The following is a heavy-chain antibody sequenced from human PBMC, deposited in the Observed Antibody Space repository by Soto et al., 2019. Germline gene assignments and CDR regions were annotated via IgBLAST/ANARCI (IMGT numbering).Heavy chain of an antibody. V-gene: IGHV3-23*01. J-gene: IGHJ6*02. D-gene: IGHD6-6*01. CDR2: ISGSGGST. CDR3: AKDPYPIAAQRSLYYYYGMDV. CDR1: GFTFSSYA. Sequence: LRLSCAASGFTFSSYAMSWVRQAPGKGLEWVSAISGSGGSTYYTDSVKGRFTISRDNSKNTLYLQMNSLRAEDTAVYYCAKDPYPIAAQRSLYYYYGMDVWGQGXTVTVYS.